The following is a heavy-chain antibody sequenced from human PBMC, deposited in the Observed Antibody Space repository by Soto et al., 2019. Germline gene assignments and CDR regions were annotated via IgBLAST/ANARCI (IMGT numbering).Heavy chain of an antibody. Sequence: QVQLVQSGAEVKKPGSSVKVSCKASGGTFSSYTISWVRQAPGQGLEWMGRIIPILGIANYAQKFQGRVTITADKSTSTAYMELSSRRSEDTAVYYCVVVVTAIRQSEAEYFQHWGQGTLVTVSS. CDR3: VVVVTAIRQSEAEYFQH. V-gene: IGHV1-69*02. CDR1: GGTFSSYT. CDR2: IIPILGIA. D-gene: IGHD2-21*02. J-gene: IGHJ1*01.